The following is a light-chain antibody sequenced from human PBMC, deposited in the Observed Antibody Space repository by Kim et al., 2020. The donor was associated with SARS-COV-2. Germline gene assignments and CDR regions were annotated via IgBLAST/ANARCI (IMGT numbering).Light chain of an antibody. CDR2: AAS. CDR1: QGITNE. J-gene: IGKJ1*01. Sequence: AIQMTQSPPSLSASVGDRVNITCRASQGITNELGWYQQKPGKAPKLLIYAASSLQSGVPLRFSGSGSGTDFTLTISSLQPEDFATYYCLHDYNYVWTFGQGTKVDIK. CDR3: LHDYNYVWT. V-gene: IGKV1-6*01.